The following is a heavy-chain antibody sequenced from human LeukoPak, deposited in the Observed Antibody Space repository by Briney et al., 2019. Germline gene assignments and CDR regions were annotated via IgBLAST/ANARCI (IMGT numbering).Heavy chain of an antibody. D-gene: IGHD2-8*01. J-gene: IGHJ4*02. CDR3: AKDTSIGKSCTNGVCSPFDY. Sequence: GGSLTLSCAGSGFTFSSYAMSWVRQAPGQGLEWVSVISDSGDYTSYADSVRGRFTISRDNSRNTLYLQMISLRPEDTAVYYCAKDTSIGKSCTNGVCSPFDYWGQGTLVTVSS. CDR2: ISDSGDYT. CDR1: GFTFSSYA. V-gene: IGHV3-23*01.